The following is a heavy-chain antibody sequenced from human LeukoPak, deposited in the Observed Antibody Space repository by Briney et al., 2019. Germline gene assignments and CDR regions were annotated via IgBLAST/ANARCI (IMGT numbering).Heavy chain of an antibody. J-gene: IGHJ2*01. CDR3: ARHLATRVTVAGYFDL. Sequence: SETLSLTCTVSDGSIDEHYWNWSRQPPGKGLEWIGYIYYSGNTNYNPSLKSRVTISVDTSKNQFSLKLSSVTAADTSVYYCARHLATRVTVAGYFDLWGRGTLVTVSS. CDR1: DGSIDEHY. V-gene: IGHV4-59*11. D-gene: IGHD6-19*01. CDR2: IYYSGNT.